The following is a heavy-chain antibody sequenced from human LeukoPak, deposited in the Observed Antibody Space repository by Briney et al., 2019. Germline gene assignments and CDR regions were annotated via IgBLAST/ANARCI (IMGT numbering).Heavy chain of an antibody. Sequence: KSSETLSLTCAVYGGSFSGYYWSWIRQPPGKGLEWIGEINHSGSTNYNPSLKSRVTISVDTSKNQFSLKLSSVTAADTAVYYCARVGVSDAFDIWGQGTMVTVSS. CDR3: ARVGVSDAFDI. V-gene: IGHV4-34*01. CDR1: GGSFSGYY. CDR2: INHSGST. J-gene: IGHJ3*02. D-gene: IGHD3-16*01.